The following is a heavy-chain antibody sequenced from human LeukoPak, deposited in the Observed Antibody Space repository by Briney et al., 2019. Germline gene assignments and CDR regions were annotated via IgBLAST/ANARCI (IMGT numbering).Heavy chain of an antibody. D-gene: IGHD5-12*01. V-gene: IGHV3-23*01. CDR1: GFTFSSYG. J-gene: IGHJ3*02. Sequence: GGSLRLSCAASGFTFSSYGMSWVRQAPGKGLEWVSAISGSGGSTYYADSVKGRFTISRDNSKNTLYLQMNSLRAEDTAVYYCARDPSGSYPNDAFDIWGQGTMVTVSS. CDR3: ARDPSGSYPNDAFDI. CDR2: ISGSGGST.